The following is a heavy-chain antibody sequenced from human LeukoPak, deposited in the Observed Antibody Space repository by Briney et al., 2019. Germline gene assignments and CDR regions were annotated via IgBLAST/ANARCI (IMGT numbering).Heavy chain of an antibody. CDR3: ARHDTGGTDAFDI. CDR1: GYSISDGSY. D-gene: IGHD4-23*01. Sequence: PSETLSLTCSVSGYSISDGSYWGWIRHPPGKGLEWIGSIFHSGTTYYDPSLKSRVTISVDTSKNQFSLRLDSVTAADTAAYYCARHDTGGTDAFDIWGQGTLVIVSS. CDR2: IFHSGTT. J-gene: IGHJ3*02. V-gene: IGHV4-38-2*02.